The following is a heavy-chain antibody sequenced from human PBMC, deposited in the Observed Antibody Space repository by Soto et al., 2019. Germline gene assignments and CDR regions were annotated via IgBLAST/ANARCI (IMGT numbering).Heavy chain of an antibody. J-gene: IGHJ4*02. D-gene: IGHD3-10*02. CDR2: INPSGST. CDR1: DGSSSGYY. Sequence: QVQLQQWGAGLLKPSETLSLTCTVYDGSSSGYYWSWVRQPPGKGLEWIGEINPSGSTNYNPSLKSRVTLSVDTSNNQFSLTVNSVTAADTAVYYCARGRITMLHWGQGTLVTVSS. V-gene: IGHV4-34*01. CDR3: ARGRITMLH.